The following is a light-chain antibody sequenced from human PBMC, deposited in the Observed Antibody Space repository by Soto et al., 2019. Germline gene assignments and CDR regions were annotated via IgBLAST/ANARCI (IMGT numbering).Light chain of an antibody. Sequence: DIQMTQSPSTLSASVGDRVTITCRASQSISSWLAWYQQKPGKAPKLLIYKASSLESGVPSRFSGSGSGTEFTLTISSLQPDDFATYYCQQYNSYSPCTSGQGTEVDSK. V-gene: IGKV1-5*03. J-gene: IGKJ1*01. CDR1: QSISSW. CDR3: QQYNSYSPCT. CDR2: KAS.